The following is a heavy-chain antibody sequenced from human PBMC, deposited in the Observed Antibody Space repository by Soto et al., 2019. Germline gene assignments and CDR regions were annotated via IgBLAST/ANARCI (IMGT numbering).Heavy chain of an antibody. CDR3: ARRHIYCSGGSCYSRANYFDY. CDR1: GGSFSGYY. CDR2: INHSGST. J-gene: IGHJ4*02. Sequence: SETLSLTCAVYGGSFSGYYWSWIRQPPGKGLEWIGEINHSGSTNYNPSLKSRVTISVDTSKNQFSLKLSSVTAADTAVYYCARRHIYCSGGSCYSRANYFDYWGQGTLVTVS. D-gene: IGHD2-15*01. V-gene: IGHV4-34*01.